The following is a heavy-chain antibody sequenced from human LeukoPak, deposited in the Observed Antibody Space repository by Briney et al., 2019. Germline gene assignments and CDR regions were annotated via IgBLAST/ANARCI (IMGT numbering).Heavy chain of an antibody. J-gene: IGHJ4*02. CDR1: GFTFSDYY. Sequence: PGGSLRLSCVTSGFTFSDYYMSWVRQAPGKGLEWVSYISSGSYTDYSDSVKGGFTISRDNAKNSLYLQMNRLRVEDTAVYYCARGSSGWHFFDSWGQGALVTVSP. CDR3: ARGSSGWHFFDS. V-gene: IGHV3-11*03. D-gene: IGHD6-19*01. CDR2: ISSGSYT.